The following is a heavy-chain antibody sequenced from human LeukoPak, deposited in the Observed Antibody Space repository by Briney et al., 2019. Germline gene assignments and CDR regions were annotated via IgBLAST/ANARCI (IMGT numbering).Heavy chain of an antibody. J-gene: IGHJ3*02. V-gene: IGHV3-30*02. Sequence: GGSLRLSCEVSGFTFSNYAMQWLRQTPGKGLEWVAFIRSDGTHIHYLDSVKDRFIISRDNSKDTLYLQMNSLRAEDTAVYYCATRGGIPLLGAFDIWGQGTMVTVSS. CDR1: GFTFSNYA. CDR3: ATRGGIPLLGAFDI. CDR2: IRSDGTHI. D-gene: IGHD5-18*01.